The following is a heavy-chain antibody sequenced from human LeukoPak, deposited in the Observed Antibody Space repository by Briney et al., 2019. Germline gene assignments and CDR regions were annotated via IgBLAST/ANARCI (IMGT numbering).Heavy chain of an antibody. D-gene: IGHD5-18*01. J-gene: IGHJ3*02. V-gene: IGHV1-18*04. CDR1: GYTFTSYG. Sequence: ASVKVSCKASGYTFTSYGINWVRLAPGQGLEWMGWISPYNGNTKYAQNLQGRVTMTTDTSTSTAYMELRSLRSDDTAVYFCARGYSYGYGALDIWGQGTMVTVSS. CDR3: ARGYSYGYGALDI. CDR2: ISPYNGNT.